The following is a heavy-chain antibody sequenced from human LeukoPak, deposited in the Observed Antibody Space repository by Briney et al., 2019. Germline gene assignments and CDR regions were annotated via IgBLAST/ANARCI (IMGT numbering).Heavy chain of an antibody. CDR1: GFTFDDYG. CDR3: AKDPYRVVFATGNYLDP. D-gene: IGHD2-15*01. Sequence: PGGSLRLSCAASGFTFDDYGMSWVRQAPGKGLEWVAVISSDETNIRYGDSVRGRFTVSRDNAKNTVYLQMNSLGADDTAVYYCAKDPYRVVFATGNYLDPWGQGTLVTVSS. V-gene: IGHV3-30*18. CDR2: ISSDETNI. J-gene: IGHJ5*02.